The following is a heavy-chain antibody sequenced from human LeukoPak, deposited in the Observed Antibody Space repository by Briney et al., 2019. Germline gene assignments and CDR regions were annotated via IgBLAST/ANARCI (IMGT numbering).Heavy chain of an antibody. V-gene: IGHV1-46*01. CDR3: ARDQIPPVHLSSNYINRPLYNWFDP. D-gene: IGHD4-11*01. CDR2: INPSGGST. J-gene: IGHJ5*02. CDR1: GYTFTSYY. Sequence: ASVKVSCKASGYTFTSYYMHWVRQAPGQGLEWMGIINPSGGSTSYAQKFQGRVTMTRDMSTSTVYMELSSLRSEDTAVYYCARDQIPPVHLSSNYINRPLYNWFDPWGQGTLVTVSS.